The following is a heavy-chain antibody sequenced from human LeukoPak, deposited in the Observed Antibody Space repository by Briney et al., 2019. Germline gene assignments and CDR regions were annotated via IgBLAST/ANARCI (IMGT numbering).Heavy chain of an antibody. Sequence: GGSLRLSCAASGFTFSNHWMTWVRQAPGKGLEWVSGISGSGVSTYYADSVKGRFTISRDNSKNTLYLQMNSLRAEDTAVYYCAKDPSYNFWSGYQSYWGQGTLVSVSS. J-gene: IGHJ4*02. CDR3: AKDPSYNFWSGYQSY. CDR1: GFTFSNHW. CDR2: ISGSGVST. V-gene: IGHV3-23*01. D-gene: IGHD3-3*01.